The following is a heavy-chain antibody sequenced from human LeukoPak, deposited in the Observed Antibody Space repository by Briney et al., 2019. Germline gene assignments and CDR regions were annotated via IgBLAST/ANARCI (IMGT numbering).Heavy chain of an antibody. V-gene: IGHV3-30*03. CDR2: ISYDGSNK. D-gene: IGHD1-26*01. Sequence: GGSLRLSCAASGFTFSSYGMHWVRQAPGKGLEWVAVISYDGSNKYYADSVKGRFTISRDNSKNTLYLQMNSLRAEDTAVYYCARRGSGGYAFDIWGQGTMVTVSS. J-gene: IGHJ3*02. CDR1: GFTFSSYG. CDR3: ARRGSGGYAFDI.